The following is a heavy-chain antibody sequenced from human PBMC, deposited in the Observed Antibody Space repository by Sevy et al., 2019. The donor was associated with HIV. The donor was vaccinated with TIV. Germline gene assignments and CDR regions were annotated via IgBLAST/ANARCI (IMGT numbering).Heavy chain of an antibody. J-gene: IGHJ4*02. CDR2: ISYDGSNK. D-gene: IGHD2-2*01. Sequence: GGSLRLSCAASGFTFSSYAMHWVRQAPGKGLEWVAVISYDGSNKYYADSVKGRFTISRDNSKNTLYLQMNSLRAEDTAVYYCAMEGYCSSTSSYYPIDILTGYCPEFDYWGQGTLVTVSS. V-gene: IGHV3-30-3*01. CDR1: GFTFSSYA. CDR3: AMEGYCSSTSSYYPIDILTGYCPEFDY.